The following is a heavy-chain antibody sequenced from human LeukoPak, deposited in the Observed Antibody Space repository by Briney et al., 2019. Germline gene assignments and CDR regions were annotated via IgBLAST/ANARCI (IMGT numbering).Heavy chain of an antibody. CDR1: GFTFSSHV. CDR3: TRGYSSSWYSATFDY. J-gene: IGHJ4*02. CDR2: IRSKAYGGTT. V-gene: IGHV3-49*04. Sequence: GGSLRLSCKASGFTFSSHVMIWVRQAPGKGLEWVGFIRSKAYGGTTEYAASVKGRFTISRDDSKSIAYLQMNSLKTEDTAVYYCTRGYSSSWYSATFDYWGQGTLVTVSS. D-gene: IGHD6-13*01.